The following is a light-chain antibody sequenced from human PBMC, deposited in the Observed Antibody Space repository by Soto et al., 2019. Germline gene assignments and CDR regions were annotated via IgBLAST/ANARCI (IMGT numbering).Light chain of an antibody. Sequence: DIQMTQSPSSLSASVGDSVTITCRATEDISTFLAWFQQKPGKPPKSLIYAASRLQSGVPSRFSGSGSATDFTLAISSLQPEDVATYYCQKYNSAPRTFGQGTKVEIK. CDR2: AAS. V-gene: IGKV1-16*01. CDR3: QKYNSAPRT. CDR1: EDISTF. J-gene: IGKJ1*01.